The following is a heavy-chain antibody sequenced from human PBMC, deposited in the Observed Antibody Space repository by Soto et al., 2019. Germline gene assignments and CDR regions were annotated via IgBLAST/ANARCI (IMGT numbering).Heavy chain of an antibody. CDR3: ARLVGWLVSFSLRTGFDP. V-gene: IGHV6-1*01. CDR1: GDSVSSNSAA. Sequence: SQTLSLTCAISGDSVSSNSAAWNWIRQSPSRGLEWLGRTYYRSKWYNDYAVSVKSRITINPDTSKNQFSLQLNSVTPEDTAVFFFARLVGWLVSFSLRTGFDPWGQGTLVTVSS. CDR2: TYYRSKWYN. D-gene: IGHD6-19*01. J-gene: IGHJ5*02.